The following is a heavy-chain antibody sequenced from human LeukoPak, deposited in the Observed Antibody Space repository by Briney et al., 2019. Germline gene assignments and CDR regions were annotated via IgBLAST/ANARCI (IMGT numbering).Heavy chain of an antibody. Sequence: GGSLRLSCAASGFTFDDYAMHWVRQAPGKGLEWVSGISWNSGSIGYADSVKGRFTISRDNAKNSLYLQMNSLRAEDTAVYYCARRRYSGSSQHFDYWGQGTLVTVSS. D-gene: IGHD1-26*01. CDR3: ARRRYSGSSQHFDY. CDR2: ISWNSGSI. J-gene: IGHJ4*02. CDR1: GFTFDDYA. V-gene: IGHV3-9*01.